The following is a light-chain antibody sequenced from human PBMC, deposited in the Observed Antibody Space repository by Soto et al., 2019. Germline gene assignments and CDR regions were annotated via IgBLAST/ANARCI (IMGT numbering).Light chain of an antibody. CDR3: QQYYSYPYT. CDR2: AAS. Sequence: AIRMTQSPSSLSASTGDRVTITCRASQGISSYLAWYQQKPGKDPTLLIYAASTLQSGVPSRFSGSGSGTDFTLTISCLQSEDFATYYGQQYYSYPYTFGQGTKLEIK. CDR1: QGISSY. J-gene: IGKJ2*01. V-gene: IGKV1-8*01.